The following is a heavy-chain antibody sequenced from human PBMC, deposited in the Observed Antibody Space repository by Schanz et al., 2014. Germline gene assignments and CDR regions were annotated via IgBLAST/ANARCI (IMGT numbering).Heavy chain of an antibody. CDR1: RYTFNTYG. Sequence: QGQLVQSGPEVKEPGASVKVSCEASRYTFNTYGLNWVRQAPGQGLEWMGWISAYTNNTNYAQKFQGRVTMTTDTSTGTAYMELRSLRSDDTAVYYCARDRRRYCSTASCLHDNWFDPWGQGTLVIVSS. CDR2: ISAYTNNT. D-gene: IGHD2-2*01. V-gene: IGHV1-18*01. CDR3: ARDRRRYCSTASCLHDNWFDP. J-gene: IGHJ5*02.